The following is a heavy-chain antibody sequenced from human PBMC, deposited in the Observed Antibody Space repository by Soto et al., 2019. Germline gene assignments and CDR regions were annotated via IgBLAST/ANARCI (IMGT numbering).Heavy chain of an antibody. J-gene: IGHJ4*02. CDR1: GYAFTTYG. Sequence: QVHLVQSGAEVKKPGASVKVSCKGSGYAFTTYGITWVRQAPGQGLEWMGWISAHNGNTNYAQKLQGRVTVTRDTSTRTAYMKLRSLRSDDTAVYYCARGRYGDYWGQGALVTVSS. D-gene: IGHD1-1*01. CDR3: ARGRYGDY. CDR2: ISAHNGNT. V-gene: IGHV1-18*01.